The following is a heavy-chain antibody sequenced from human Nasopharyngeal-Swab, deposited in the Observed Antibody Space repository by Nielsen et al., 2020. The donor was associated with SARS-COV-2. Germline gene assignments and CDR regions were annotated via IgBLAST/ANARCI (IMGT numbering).Heavy chain of an antibody. CDR3: ARLVHKKPRQWLVRSPPYYYGMDV. V-gene: IGHV4-30-4*01. D-gene: IGHD6-19*01. CDR2: IYYSGST. CDR1: GGSISSGDYY. Sequence: SETLSLTCTVSGGSISSGDYYWSWIRQPPGKGLEWIGYIYYSGSTYYNPSLKSRVTISVDTSKNQFSLKLSSVTAADTAVYYCARLVHKKPRQWLVRSPPYYYGMDVWGQGTTVTVSS. J-gene: IGHJ6*02.